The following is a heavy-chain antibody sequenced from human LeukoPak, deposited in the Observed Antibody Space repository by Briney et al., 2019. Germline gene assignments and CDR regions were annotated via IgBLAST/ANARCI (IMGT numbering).Heavy chain of an antibody. Sequence: SETLSLTCTVSGGSISSYYWSWIRQPPGKGLEWIGSIYHSGSTNYNPSLKSRVTISVDTSKNQFSLKLSSVTAADTAVYYCASRYDGSGSSGYYYHMDVWGKGTTVTVSS. CDR3: ASRYDGSGSSGYYYHMDV. V-gene: IGHV4-59*08. D-gene: IGHD3-10*01. CDR1: GGSISSYY. CDR2: IYHSGST. J-gene: IGHJ6*03.